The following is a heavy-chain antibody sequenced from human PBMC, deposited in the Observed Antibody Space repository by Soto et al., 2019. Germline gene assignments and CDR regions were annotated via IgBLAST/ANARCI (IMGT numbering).Heavy chain of an antibody. D-gene: IGHD4-17*01. CDR2: IYYSGST. CDR3: ASGYGAYESHFDY. Sequence: SETLSLTCTVSGGSISSGGYYWSWIRQHPGKGLEWIGYIYYSGSTYYNPSLKSRVTISVDTSKNQFSLKLSSVTAADTAVYYCASGYGAYESHFDYRGQATLVTVSS. J-gene: IGHJ4*02. CDR1: GGSISSGGYY. V-gene: IGHV4-31*03.